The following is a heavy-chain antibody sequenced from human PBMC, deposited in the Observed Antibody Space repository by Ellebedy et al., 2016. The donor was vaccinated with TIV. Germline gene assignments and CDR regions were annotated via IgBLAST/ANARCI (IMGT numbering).Heavy chain of an antibody. CDR2: IKQDGSEK. D-gene: IGHD6-13*01. J-gene: IGHJ4*02. CDR1: GFTFSTYW. CDR3: ARAGRGSSSWYVSG. V-gene: IGHV3-7*03. Sequence: PGGSLRLSCAASGFTFSTYWMSWVRQAPGKGLEWVANIKQDGSEKYYVDSVKGRFTISRDNAKNSLYLQMNGLRAEDTAIYYCARAGRGSSSWYVSGWGQGTLVTVSS.